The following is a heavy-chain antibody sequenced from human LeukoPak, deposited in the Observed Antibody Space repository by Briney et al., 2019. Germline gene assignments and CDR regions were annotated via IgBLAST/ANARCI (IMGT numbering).Heavy chain of an antibody. D-gene: IGHD3-22*01. CDR3: ARNSRIVYYYYMDV. V-gene: IGHV4-34*01. Sequence: SETLSLTCAVYGGSFSGYYWSWIRQPPGKGLEWIGEINHSGSTNYNPSLKSRVTISVDTSKNHFSLKLSSVTAADTAVYYCARNSRIVYYYYMDVWGKGTTVTISS. CDR2: INHSGST. CDR1: GGSFSGYY. J-gene: IGHJ6*03.